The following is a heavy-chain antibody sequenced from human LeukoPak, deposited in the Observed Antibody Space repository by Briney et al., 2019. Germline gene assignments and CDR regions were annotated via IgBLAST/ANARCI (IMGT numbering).Heavy chain of an antibody. J-gene: IGHJ4*02. V-gene: IGHV3-53*01. D-gene: IGHD4-17*01. CDR2: IYSGGST. Sequence: GGSLRLSCAASGFTVSSNYMSWVRQAPGKGLEWVSVIYSGGSTYYADSVKGRFTISRDNSKNTLYLQMNSLRAEDTAVYYCAKELHDYGDFDYWGQGTLVTVSS. CDR1: GFTVSSNY. CDR3: AKELHDYGDFDY.